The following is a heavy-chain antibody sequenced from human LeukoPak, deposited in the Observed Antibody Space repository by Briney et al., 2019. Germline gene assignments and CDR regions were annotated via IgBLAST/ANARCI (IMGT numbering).Heavy chain of an antibody. CDR1: GFTFSSDA. D-gene: IGHD3-22*01. CDR3: AQAEGSSGYYYGYFQH. CDR2: ISGSGGST. J-gene: IGHJ1*01. Sequence: GGSLRLSCAASGFTFSSDAMSWVRQAPGKGLEWVSAISGSGGSTYYADSVKGRFTISRDNSKNTLYLQMNSLRAEDTAVYYCAQAEGSSGYYYGYFQHWGQGTLVTVSS. V-gene: IGHV3-23*01.